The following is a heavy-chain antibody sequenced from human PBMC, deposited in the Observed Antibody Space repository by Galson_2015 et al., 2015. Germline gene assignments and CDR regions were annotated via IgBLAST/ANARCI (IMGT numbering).Heavy chain of an antibody. CDR2: IRAYNGNT. CDR3: VRASGYSISWYSDDY. D-gene: IGHD6-13*01. CDR1: GYTFPCHG. Sequence: KVSCQASGYTFPCHGVSWVRQDTGQGLEWMGWIRAYNGNTNYAQKLKGRVTMTTDTSTSTAYMELRSLRSDATAVYYCVRASGYSISWYSDDYWGQGTLVTVSS. V-gene: IGHV1-18*01. J-gene: IGHJ4*02.